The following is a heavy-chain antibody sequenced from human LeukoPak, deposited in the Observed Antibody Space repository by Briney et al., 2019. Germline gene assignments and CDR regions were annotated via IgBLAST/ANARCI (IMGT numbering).Heavy chain of an antibody. CDR1: GFTFDDYA. CDR3: AKDSLEYSSSSPFDY. D-gene: IGHD6-6*01. V-gene: IGHV3-9*01. CDR2: ISWNSGSI. Sequence: PGRSLRLSCAASGFTFDDYAMHWVRQAPGKGLEWVSGISWNSGSIGYADSVKGRFTISRDNAKNSLYLQMNSLRAEDTALYYCAKDSLEYSSSSPFDYWGQGTLVTV. J-gene: IGHJ4*02.